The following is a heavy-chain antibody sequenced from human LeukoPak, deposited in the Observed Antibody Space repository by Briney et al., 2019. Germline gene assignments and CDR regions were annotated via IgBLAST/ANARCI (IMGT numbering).Heavy chain of an antibody. J-gene: IGHJ4*02. V-gene: IGHV1-2*02. CDR1: GYTFTGYY. CDR2: TNPNSGGT. D-gene: IGHD2-2*01. Sequence: ASVKVSCKASGYTFTGYYMHWVRQAPGQGLEWMGWTNPNSGGTNYAQKFQGRVTMTRDTSISTAYMELSRLRSDDTAVYYCASSFCSSTSCSDYFDYWGQGTLVTVSS. CDR3: ASSFCSSTSCSDYFDY.